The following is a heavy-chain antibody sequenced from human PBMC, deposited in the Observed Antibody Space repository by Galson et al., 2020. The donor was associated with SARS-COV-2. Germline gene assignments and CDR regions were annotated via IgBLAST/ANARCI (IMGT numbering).Heavy chain of an antibody. CDR1: GFTISSFD. Sequence: GGSLRLSCAASGFTISSFDMYWVRQAPGKGLEWVALISEDGSKQYYADSVKGRFTISRDNSKNTLNLQMNSLRIEDTAVYYCARDLRSDYDYGMDVWGQGTTVTVSS. CDR3: ARDLRSDYDYGMDV. D-gene: IGHD3-16*01. V-gene: IGHV3-30*04. CDR2: ISEDGSKQ. J-gene: IGHJ6*02.